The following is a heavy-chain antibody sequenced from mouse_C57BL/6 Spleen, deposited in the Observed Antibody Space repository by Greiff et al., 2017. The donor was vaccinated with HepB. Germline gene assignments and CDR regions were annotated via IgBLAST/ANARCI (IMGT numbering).Heavy chain of an antibody. J-gene: IGHJ2*01. CDR1: GYTFTDYE. Sequence: QVQLQQSGAELVRPGASVTLSCKASGYTFTDYEMHWVKQTPVHGLEWIGAIDPETGGTAYNQKFKGKAILTADKSSSTAYMELRSLTSEDSAVYYCTSPSSYDYDAVYFDYWGQGTTLTVSS. D-gene: IGHD2-4*01. CDR2: IDPETGGT. V-gene: IGHV1-15*01. CDR3: TSPSSYDYDAVYFDY.